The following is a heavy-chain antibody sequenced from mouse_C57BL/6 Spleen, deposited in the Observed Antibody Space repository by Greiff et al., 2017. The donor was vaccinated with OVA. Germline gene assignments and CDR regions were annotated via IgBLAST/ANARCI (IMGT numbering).Heavy chain of an antibody. J-gene: IGHJ3*01. CDR2: IYPGDGDT. V-gene: IGHV1-82*01. Sequence: VQLVESGPELVKPGASVKISCKASGYAFRSSWMNWVKQRPGKGLEWIGRIYPGDGDTNYNGKFKGKATLTADKSSSTAYMQLSSLTSEDSAVYFCARSLDSSGYSFAYWGQGTLVTVSA. CDR1: GYAFRSSW. CDR3: ARSLDSSGYSFAY. D-gene: IGHD3-2*02.